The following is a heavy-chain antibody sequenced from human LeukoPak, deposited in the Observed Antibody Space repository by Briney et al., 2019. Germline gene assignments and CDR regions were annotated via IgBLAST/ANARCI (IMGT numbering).Heavy chain of an antibody. J-gene: IGHJ4*02. D-gene: IGHD3-10*01. V-gene: IGHV1-24*01. CDR3: ATVYYYGSGSLGSFDY. Sequence: ASVKVSCKVSGYTLTELSMHWVRQAPGKGLEWMGGFDPEDGETIYAQKFQGRVTMTEDTSTDTAYMELSSLRSEDTALYYCATVYYYGSGSLGSFDYWGQGTLVTVSS. CDR1: GYTLTELS. CDR2: FDPEDGET.